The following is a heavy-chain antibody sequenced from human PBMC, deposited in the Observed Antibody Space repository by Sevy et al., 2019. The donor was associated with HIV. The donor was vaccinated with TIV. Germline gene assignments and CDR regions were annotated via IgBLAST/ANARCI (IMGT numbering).Heavy chain of an antibody. CDR3: ARDREFYDHGEYGPTSAPDL. J-gene: IGHJ5*02. D-gene: IGHD4-17*01. CDR1: GFPFTNHG. Sequence: LQGGSLRLSCEASGFPFTNHGVHWVRQAPGKGLAWVALMWIEGGNKYCADSVKGRFTVSSDDSKNTLYLQMNSLRADDAAIYYCARDREFYDHGEYGPTSAPDLWGQGTLVTVSS. CDR2: MWIEGGNK. V-gene: IGHV3-33*08.